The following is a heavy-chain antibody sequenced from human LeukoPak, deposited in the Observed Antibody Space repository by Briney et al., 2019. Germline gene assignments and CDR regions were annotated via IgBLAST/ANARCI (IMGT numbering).Heavy chain of an antibody. J-gene: IGHJ6*02. V-gene: IGHV3-23*01. CDR1: GFTFSSYA. CDR3: AKGLAQYYYGSGSYFPRTYYYYGMDV. Sequence: GGSLRLSCAASGFTFSSYAMSWVRQAPGKGLAWVSAISGSGGSTYYADSVKGRFTISRDNSKNTLYLQMNSLRAEDTAVYYCAKGLAQYYYGSGSYFPRTYYYYGMDVWGQGTTVTVSS. D-gene: IGHD3-10*01. CDR2: ISGSGGST.